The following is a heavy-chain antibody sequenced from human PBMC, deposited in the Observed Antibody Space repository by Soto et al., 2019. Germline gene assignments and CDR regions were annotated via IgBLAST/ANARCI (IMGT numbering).Heavy chain of an antibody. Sequence: SETLSLTCAVYGGSFSGYYGSWIRQPPVNGLEFIGEINHILSTNYNPSLKSRFTISLYTSKNHFSLKLISFTAAYTSVYYCARGSDGPDDYHMDVWGKGTPVTVSS. CDR1: GGSFSGYY. CDR2: INHILST. V-gene: IGHV4-34*01. CDR3: ARGSDGPDDYHMDV. J-gene: IGHJ6*03.